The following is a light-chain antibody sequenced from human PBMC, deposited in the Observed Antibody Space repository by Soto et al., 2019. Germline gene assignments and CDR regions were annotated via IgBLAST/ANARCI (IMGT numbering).Light chain of an antibody. Sequence: DIQMTQSPSSVSASVGDRVTITCRASQGISSWLAWYQQKQGQAPKLLIYAASSLQSGVPSSFRGSGSGTDCALAIRSLQPEDFATYYRQQANSFPLTFGGGTKVEIK. CDR3: QQANSFPLT. CDR2: AAS. J-gene: IGKJ4*01. V-gene: IGKV1-12*01. CDR1: QGISSW.